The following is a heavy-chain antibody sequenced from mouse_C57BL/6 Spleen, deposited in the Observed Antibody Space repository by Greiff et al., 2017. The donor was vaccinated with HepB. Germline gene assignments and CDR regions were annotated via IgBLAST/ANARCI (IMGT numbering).Heavy chain of an antibody. Sequence: EVQLQQSGPELVKPGASVKMSCKASGYTFTDYNMHWVKQSHGKSLEWIGYINPNNGGTSYNQKFKGKATLTVNKSSITAYMELRSLTSEDAAVYYCARDYGNLKDFDYWGQCTTLTVSS. CDR2: INPNNGGT. CDR3: ARDYGNLKDFDY. CDR1: GYTFTDYN. J-gene: IGHJ2*01. V-gene: IGHV1-22*01. D-gene: IGHD2-1*01.